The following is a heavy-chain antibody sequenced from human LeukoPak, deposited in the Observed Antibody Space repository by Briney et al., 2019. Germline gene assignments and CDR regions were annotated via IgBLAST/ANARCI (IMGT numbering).Heavy chain of an antibody. CDR1: GFTFSSLW. CDR3: ARDPRAAPHFDY. D-gene: IGHD6-6*01. J-gene: IGHJ4*02. CDR2: INGDGSVK. V-gene: IGHV3-7*01. Sequence: RGSLRLSCAASGFTFSSLWMNWVRQAPGKGLEWVANINGDGSVKHYVDSVKGRFTISRDNARNSLFLQMDSLRAEDTAVYFCARDPRAAPHFDYWGQGTLVTVSS.